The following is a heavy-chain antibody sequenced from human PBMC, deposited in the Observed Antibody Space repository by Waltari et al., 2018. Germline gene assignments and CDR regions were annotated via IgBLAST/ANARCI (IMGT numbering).Heavy chain of an antibody. CDR2: INYDGRQK. J-gene: IGHJ4*02. D-gene: IGHD2-2*01. V-gene: IGHV3-7*01. CDR3: AKSRGFEY. CDR1: GFTFSRYW. Sequence: EVQLVESGGGLVQPGGSLRLSCGASGFTFSRYWMSWVRQTPGKGLEWVANINYDGRQKYYVDSVKGRFTIPRDNAKNSVYLQMNSLRVEDTAVYYCAKSRGFEYWGQGALITVSS.